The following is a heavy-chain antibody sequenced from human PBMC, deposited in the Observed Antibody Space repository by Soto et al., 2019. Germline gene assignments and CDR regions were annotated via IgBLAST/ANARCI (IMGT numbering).Heavy chain of an antibody. J-gene: IGHJ4*02. CDR1: GFTVSSYA. D-gene: IGHD5-18*01. CDR3: AKEAGYIYGSLDY. CDR2: ISYDGSNK. V-gene: IGHV3-30-3*02. Sequence: GGSLRLSCAASGFTVSSYAMHWVRQAQGKGLEWVAVISYDGSNKYYADSVKGRFTISRDNSKSTLYLQMNSLRVEDTAIYFCAKEAGYIYGSLDYWGQGTLVTVSS.